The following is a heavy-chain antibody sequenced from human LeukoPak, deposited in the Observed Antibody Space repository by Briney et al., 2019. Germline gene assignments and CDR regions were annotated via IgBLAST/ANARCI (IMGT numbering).Heavy chain of an antibody. Sequence: SETLSLTCAVYGGSFSGYYWSWIRQPPGKGLEWIGEINHSGSTNYNPSLKSRVTISVDTSKNQFSLKLSSVTAADTAVYYCARGNPEETRGDCWGQGTLVTVSS. CDR1: GGSFSGYY. J-gene: IGHJ4*02. D-gene: IGHD3-10*01. CDR3: ARGNPEETRGDC. CDR2: INHSGST. V-gene: IGHV4-34*01.